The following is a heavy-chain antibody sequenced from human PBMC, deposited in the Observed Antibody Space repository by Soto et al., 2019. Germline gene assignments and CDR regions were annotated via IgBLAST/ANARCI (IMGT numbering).Heavy chain of an antibody. CDR1: GFTFHDHA. V-gene: IGHV3-9*01. J-gene: IGHJ3*01. D-gene: IGHD6-13*01. Sequence: EVQLVESGGALVQPGRSLRLSCAASGFTFHDHAMHWVRQVPGKGLEWISGISWNSETTRYAESVKGRFTISRDNAKNSLDLQMNSLRGEDTALYYCAKDKAAAGAFNAFDVWGQGEMVTVSS. CDR3: AKDKAAAGAFNAFDV. CDR2: ISWNSETT.